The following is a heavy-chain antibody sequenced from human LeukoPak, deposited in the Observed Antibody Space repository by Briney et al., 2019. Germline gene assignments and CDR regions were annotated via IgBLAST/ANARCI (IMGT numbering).Heavy chain of an antibody. Sequence: PSETLSLTCTVSGGSISSYYWSWIRQPPGKGLEWIGYIYYSGSPNYSPSLKSRVTISVDTSKNQISLKLSSVTAADTAVYYCARHSGSGFVVIYYGLDVWGQGTTVTVSS. J-gene: IGHJ6*02. D-gene: IGHD3-10*01. CDR3: ARHSGSGFVVIYYGLDV. CDR1: GGSISSYY. V-gene: IGHV4-59*08. CDR2: IYYSGSP.